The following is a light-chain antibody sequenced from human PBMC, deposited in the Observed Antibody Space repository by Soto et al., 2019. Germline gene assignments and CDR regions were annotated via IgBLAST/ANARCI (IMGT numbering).Light chain of an antibody. J-gene: IGKJ5*01. CDR1: QSVSSN. Sequence: IVMTQSPATMSVSPGERATLSCRASQSVSSNLAWYQQKPGQAPRLLIYGASTRATGIPARFSGSGSGTDFTLTISRLEPQDFAVYYCQQYGSSPRTFGQGTRLEIK. V-gene: IGKV3-15*01. CDR3: QQYGSSPRT. CDR2: GAS.